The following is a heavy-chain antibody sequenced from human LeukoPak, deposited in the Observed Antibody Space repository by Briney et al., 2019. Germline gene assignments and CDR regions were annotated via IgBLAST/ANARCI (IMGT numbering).Heavy chain of an antibody. D-gene: IGHD1-26*01. Sequence: PGRSLRLSCAASGFTFSSYGMHWVRQAPGKGLEWVAVIWYDGSNKYYGDSVKGRFTISRDNAKNSLYLQMDSLRAEDTAVYYCARSNSAGFDYWGQGNLVTVSS. CDR2: IWYDGSNK. J-gene: IGHJ4*02. CDR1: GFTFSSYG. V-gene: IGHV3-33*03. CDR3: ARSNSAGFDY.